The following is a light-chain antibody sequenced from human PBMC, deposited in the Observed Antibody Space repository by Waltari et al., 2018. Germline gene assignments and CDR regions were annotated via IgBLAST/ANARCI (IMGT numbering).Light chain of an antibody. CDR1: QGINTY. J-gene: IGKJ3*01. CDR3: QQANSYPVT. Sequence: DTQMSQSPSSLSASVGDRVTITCRASQGINTYLNWYQQKPGKAPKLLIYYTNRLTNGVPSRFSGSGSGTEFTLTISSLRSEDFATYYCQQANSYPVTFGPGTKVDIK. V-gene: IGKV1-17*01. CDR2: YTN.